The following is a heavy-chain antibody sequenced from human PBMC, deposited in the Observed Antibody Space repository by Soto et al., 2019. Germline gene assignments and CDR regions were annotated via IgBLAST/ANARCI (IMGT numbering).Heavy chain of an antibody. V-gene: IGHV3-7*03. Sequence: EMLLVESGGGLVQPWGSLRLSCVASGFTFSGYWMSWVRQAPGKGLELVANINRDGSEEHYVDSVKGRFTISRDNAKNSVYLQMDSLRGDDSAVYYCARDPGPRSASIRGLGWFDPWGQGTLVTVSS. CDR3: ARDPGPRSASIRGLGWFDP. D-gene: IGHD2-2*01. CDR1: GFTFSGYW. CDR2: INRDGSEE. J-gene: IGHJ5*02.